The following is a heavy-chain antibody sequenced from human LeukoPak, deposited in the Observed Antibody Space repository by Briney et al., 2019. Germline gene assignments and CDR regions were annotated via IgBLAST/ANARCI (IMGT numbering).Heavy chain of an antibody. V-gene: IGHV1-2*06. Sequence: ASVKVSRKAAGYNFPAYFMHWVRQAPGQGLEWMGRINPNGGDTNYAQKFQGRVTMTSDTSISTAYMELNSLMSDDTAVYYCVRVGFTTSWSNFDYWGQGTLVTVSS. CDR3: VRVGFTTSWSNFDY. D-gene: IGHD2-2*01. J-gene: IGHJ4*02. CDR2: INPNGGDT. CDR1: GYNFPAYF.